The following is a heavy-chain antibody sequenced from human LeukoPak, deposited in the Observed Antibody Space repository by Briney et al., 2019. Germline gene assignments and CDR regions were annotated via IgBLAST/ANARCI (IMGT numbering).Heavy chain of an antibody. CDR3: ARGMATINDAFDI. CDR1: GGTFSSYA. V-gene: IGHV1-69*04. D-gene: IGHD5-24*01. Sequence: GASVKVSCKASGGTFSSYAISWVRQAPGQGLEWMGRIIPILGIANYAQKFQGRVTITADKSTSTAYMELSSLRSEDTAAYYCARGMATINDAFDIWGQGTMVTVSS. J-gene: IGHJ3*02. CDR2: IIPILGIA.